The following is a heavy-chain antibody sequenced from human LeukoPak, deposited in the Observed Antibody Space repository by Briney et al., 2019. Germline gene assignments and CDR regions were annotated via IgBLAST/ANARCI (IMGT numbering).Heavy chain of an antibody. CDR1: GYTFTSYA. D-gene: IGHD4-17*01. Sequence: ASVKVSCKASGYTFTSYAMNWVRQAPGQGLEWMGWMNPNSGNTGYAQKFQGRVTITRNTSISTAYMELSSLRSEDTAVYYCARVGYGDYYTNFDYWSQGTLVTVSS. CDR2: MNPNSGNT. J-gene: IGHJ4*02. V-gene: IGHV1-8*03. CDR3: ARVGYGDYYTNFDY.